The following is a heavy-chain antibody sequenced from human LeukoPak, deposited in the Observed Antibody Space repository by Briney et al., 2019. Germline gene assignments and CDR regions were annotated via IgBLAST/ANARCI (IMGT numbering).Heavy chain of an antibody. D-gene: IGHD6-13*01. J-gene: IGHJ5*02. Sequence: SETLSLTCTVSGGSISSYYWSWIRQPPGKGLEWIGSIYYSGSTYYNPSLKSRVTISVDTSKNQFPLKLSSVTAADTAVYYCARQRGMAAGTLYNWFDPWGQGTLVTVSS. CDR2: IYYSGST. V-gene: IGHV4-39*01. CDR3: ARQRGMAAGTLYNWFDP. CDR1: GGSISSYY.